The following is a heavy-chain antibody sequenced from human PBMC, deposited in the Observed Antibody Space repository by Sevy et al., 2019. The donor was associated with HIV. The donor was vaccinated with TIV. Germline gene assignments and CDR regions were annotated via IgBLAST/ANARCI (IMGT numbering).Heavy chain of an antibody. CDR3: VTDYRRYFWSGYSNYFDP. J-gene: IGHJ5*02. Sequence: SESLSLTCTVSGDSITRYFWSWIRQPPGKGLEWIGYMYHSGSTNYNPSLKRRVSLSIDTSKNEFSLTLSSVTAADTAVYYCVTDYRRYFWSGYSNYFDPWGPGILVTVSS. CDR2: MYHSGST. D-gene: IGHD3-3*01. CDR1: GDSITRYF. V-gene: IGHV4-59*01.